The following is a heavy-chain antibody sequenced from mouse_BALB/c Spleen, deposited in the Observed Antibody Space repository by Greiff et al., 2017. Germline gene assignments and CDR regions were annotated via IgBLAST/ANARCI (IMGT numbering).Heavy chain of an antibody. J-gene: IGHJ2*01. CDR1: GFTFSSYA. V-gene: IGHV5-6-5*01. Sequence: EVQLVESGGGLVKPGGSLKLSCAASGFTFSSYAMSWVRQTPEKRLEWVASISSGGSTYYPDSVKGRFTISRDNARNILYLQMSSLRSEDTAMYYCARKGDYYGSSLDYWGQGTTLTVSA. CDR2: ISSGGST. D-gene: IGHD1-1*01. CDR3: ARKGDYYGSSLDY.